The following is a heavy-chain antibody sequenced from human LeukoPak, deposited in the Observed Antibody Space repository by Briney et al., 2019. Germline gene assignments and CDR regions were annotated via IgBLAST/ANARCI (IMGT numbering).Heavy chain of an antibody. Sequence: GGSLRLSCAASGFTFSSYSMNWVRQAPGKGLEWVSSISSSSSYIYYADSVKGRFTISRDNAKNSLYLQMNSLRAEDTAVYYCASGWGLLPGIFDYWGQGTLVTVSS. V-gene: IGHV3-21*01. CDR1: GFTFSSYS. D-gene: IGHD3-10*01. J-gene: IGHJ4*02. CDR3: ASGWGLLPGIFDY. CDR2: ISSSSSYI.